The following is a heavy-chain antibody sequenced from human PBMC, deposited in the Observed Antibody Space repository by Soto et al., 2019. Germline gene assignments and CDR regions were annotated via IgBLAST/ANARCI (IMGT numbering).Heavy chain of an antibody. V-gene: IGHV1-69*01. Sequence: QVQLVQSGAEVKKPGSSVKVSCKVSGGTFSSHSINWVRQAPGQGPEWMGGIIPIFGTENYAQKFQGRVTITADESTSTAYMELSSLTSEDTALYYCSTSVYCSTTRCYDYYGLDVWCQGTTVIVSS. J-gene: IGHJ6*02. CDR2: IIPIFGTE. D-gene: IGHD2-2*01. CDR3: STSVYCSTTRCYDYYGLDV. CDR1: GGTFSSHS.